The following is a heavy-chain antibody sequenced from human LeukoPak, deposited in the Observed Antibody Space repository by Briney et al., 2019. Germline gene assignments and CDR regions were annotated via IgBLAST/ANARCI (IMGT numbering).Heavy chain of an antibody. CDR2: ISPSSGGT. D-gene: IGHD2-15*01. J-gene: IGHJ4*02. Sequence: ASVKVSCKAPGYIFTDYYMHWVRQAPGQGLEWMGWISPSSGGTNYAQKFQGRVTMTRDTSISTAYMELSRLRSDDTAVYYCARERTLTSCYDYWGQGTLVTVSS. CDR3: ARERTLTSCYDY. V-gene: IGHV1-2*02. CDR1: GYIFTDYY.